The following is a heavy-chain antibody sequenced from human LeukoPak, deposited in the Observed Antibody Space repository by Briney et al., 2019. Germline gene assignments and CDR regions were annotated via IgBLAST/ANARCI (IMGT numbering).Heavy chain of an antibody. CDR3: ARTTNYYGSGSYPAIYYYYYMDV. Sequence: SETLSLTCTVSGVSITTYYWNWVRQPAGKGLEWIGRIYTSGSTNYNPSLKSRVTMSVDTSKNQFSLKLSSVTAADTAVYYCARTTNYYGSGSYPAIYYYYYMDVWGKGTTVTISS. V-gene: IGHV4-4*07. CDR1: GVSITTYY. D-gene: IGHD3-10*01. CDR2: IYTSGST. J-gene: IGHJ6*03.